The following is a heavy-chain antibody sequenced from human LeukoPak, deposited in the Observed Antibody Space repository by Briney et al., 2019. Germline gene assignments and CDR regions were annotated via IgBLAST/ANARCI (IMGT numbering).Heavy chain of an antibody. Sequence: ASVKVSCKSSGYTFTGYYIHWVRHAPGQGLEWMGCINPNSGGTNYAQKFHGRVTMTRDTSIRAAYMELSRLRSGDPAVYCCARRSEPSTVTTYLHYWGQGTLATVSS. V-gene: IGHV1-2*02. CDR2: INPNSGGT. J-gene: IGHJ4*02. D-gene: IGHD4-17*01. CDR1: GYTFTGYY. CDR3: ARRSEPSTVTTYLHY.